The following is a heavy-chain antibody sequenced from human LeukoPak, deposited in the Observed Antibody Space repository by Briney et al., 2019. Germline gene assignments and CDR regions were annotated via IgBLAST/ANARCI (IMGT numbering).Heavy chain of an antibody. V-gene: IGHV3-7*01. J-gene: IGHJ4*02. CDR3: ARDGYSYGFYYFDY. D-gene: IGHD5-18*01. Sequence: GGSLRLSCAASGFTFSSFWMGWVRQTPGKRLEWVANMNIDGSEKYYVDSVKGRFTISRDNAKNSLYLQMNSLRAEDTAVYYCARDGYSYGFYYFDYWGQGTLVTVSS. CDR1: GFTFSSFW. CDR2: MNIDGSEK.